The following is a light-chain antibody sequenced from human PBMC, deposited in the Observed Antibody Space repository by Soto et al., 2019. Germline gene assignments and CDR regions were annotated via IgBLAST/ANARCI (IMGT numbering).Light chain of an antibody. CDR1: QNIRTS. CDR2: SAS. CDR3: QQGHSTPYN. J-gene: IGKJ2*01. Sequence: DIQITQSPYSLSASVVDSVTITFLASQNIRTSLNWYQQKPGRAPKLLIHSASALPSGVPSRFSGSGSGTEFTLTMSGLQPEDFATYYCQQGHSTPYNCGQGTKGDIK. V-gene: IGKV1-39*01.